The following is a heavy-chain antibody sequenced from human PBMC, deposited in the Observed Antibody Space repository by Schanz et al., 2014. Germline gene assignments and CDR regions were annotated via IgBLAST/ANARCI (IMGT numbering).Heavy chain of an antibody. CDR3: ARDTTWRLDL. J-gene: IGHJ2*01. CDR1: GGSIRSGTYY. D-gene: IGHD1-1*01. Sequence: QVQLQESGPGLVKPSQTLSLTCTVSGGSIRSGTYYWSWIRQPAGKALEWVGRVFPNGITNYNPSRKRRLPISRDPSKGQFSQALTTLTAADTAVYYCARDTTWRLDLWGRGTLVTVSS. CDR2: VFPNGIT. V-gene: IGHV4-61*02.